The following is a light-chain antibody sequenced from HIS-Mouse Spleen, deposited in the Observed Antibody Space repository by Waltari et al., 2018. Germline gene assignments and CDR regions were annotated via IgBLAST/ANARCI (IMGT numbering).Light chain of an antibody. CDR2: RNN. CDR3: AAWDDSLSGPV. CDR1: SYNIVSNY. V-gene: IGLV1-47*01. J-gene: IGLJ3*02. Sequence: HSVLTQPPSASGTPFERVTISFSGSSYNIVSNYVYWYQQPPGTAPKLLIYRNNQRPSGVPDRFSGSKSGTSASLAISGLRSEDEADYYCAAWDDSLSGPVFGGGTKLTVL.